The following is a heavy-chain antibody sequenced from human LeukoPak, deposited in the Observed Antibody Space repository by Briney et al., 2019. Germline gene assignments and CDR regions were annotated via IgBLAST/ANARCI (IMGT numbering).Heavy chain of an antibody. J-gene: IGHJ4*02. D-gene: IGHD1-7*01. Sequence: GGSLRLSCAASGFIFSDYYMSWIRQAPGKGLEWVSYISSSGDTIFYSDSVKGRFTISRDNGKKSLFLEINSLRAEDAAIYYCARVMGNYASDYWGQGALVTVSS. CDR1: GFIFSDYY. V-gene: IGHV3-11*04. CDR3: ARVMGNYASDY. CDR2: ISSSGDTI.